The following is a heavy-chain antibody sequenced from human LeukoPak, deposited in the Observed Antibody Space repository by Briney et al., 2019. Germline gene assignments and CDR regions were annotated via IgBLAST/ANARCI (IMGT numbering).Heavy chain of an antibody. D-gene: IGHD3-10*01. CDR1: GGSFSGYY. CDR3: ARDLWYGERNFDY. CDR2: INHSGST. Sequence: SETLSLTCAVYGGSFSGYYWSWIRQPPGKGLEWIGEINHSGSTNYNPSLKSRVTISVDTSKNQFSLKLSSVTAADTAVYYCARDLWYGERNFDYWGQGTLVTVSS. V-gene: IGHV4-34*01. J-gene: IGHJ4*02.